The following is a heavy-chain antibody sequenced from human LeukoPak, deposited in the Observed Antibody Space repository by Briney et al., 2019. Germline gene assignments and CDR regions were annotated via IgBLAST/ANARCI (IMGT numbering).Heavy chain of an antibody. J-gene: IGHJ4*02. CDR3: ARGSGWYSEY. CDR1: GXRFISYC. V-gene: IGHV5-51*01. D-gene: IGHD6-19*01. Sequence: GESLQISFKGSGXRFISYCIGWVRQMPGKGLEWMGIIYPSDSDTRYSPSFQGQVTISADKSISTAYLQWSSLKASDTARCYCARGSGWYSEYWGQGTLVTVSS. CDR2: IYPSDSDT.